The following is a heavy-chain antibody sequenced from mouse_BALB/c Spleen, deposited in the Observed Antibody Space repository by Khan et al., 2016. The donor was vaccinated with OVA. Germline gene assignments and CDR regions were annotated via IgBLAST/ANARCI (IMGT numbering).Heavy chain of an antibody. Sequence: QIQLVQSGPDLKKPGETVKISCKASGYTFTNYGINWVKQAPGKGLKWMGWIYTYTGEPTYAVDFKGRFAFSLETSASTAYLQINNLKNEDTATXFCARGGRRAMDYWGQGTSVTVSS. J-gene: IGHJ4*01. CDR3: ARGGRRAMDY. CDR2: IYTYTGEP. V-gene: IGHV9-3-1*01. D-gene: IGHD3-3*01. CDR1: GYTFTNYG.